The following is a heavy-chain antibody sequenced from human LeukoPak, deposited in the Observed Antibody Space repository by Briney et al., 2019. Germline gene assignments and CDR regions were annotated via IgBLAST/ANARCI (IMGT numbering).Heavy chain of an antibody. CDR3: AKDQGVVGSYDY. CDR2: IQYDDSIE. V-gene: IGHV3-30*02. Sequence: GGSLRLSCAASGFTFSTFGMNWVRQAPDKGLEWVAFIQYDDSIEYYADSVEGRFTISRDNSKNTLYLQMNSLRGDDTAVYYCAKDQGVVGSYDYWGHGTLVTVSS. D-gene: IGHD3-10*01. J-gene: IGHJ4*01. CDR1: GFTFSTFG.